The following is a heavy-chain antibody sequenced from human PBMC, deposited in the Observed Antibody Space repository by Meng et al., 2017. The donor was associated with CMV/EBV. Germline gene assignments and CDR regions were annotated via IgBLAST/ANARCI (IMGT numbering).Heavy chain of an antibody. V-gene: IGHV1-69*05. CDR1: GGTFSSYA. J-gene: IGHJ4*02. D-gene: IGHD6-13*01. CDR3: AREGAAASFDY. Sequence: SCKASGGTFSSYAISWVRQAPGQGLEWMGGIIPIFGTANYAQKFQGRVTITTDESTSTAYTELSSLRSEDTAVYYCAREGAAASFDYWGQGTLVTVSS. CDR2: IIPIFGTA.